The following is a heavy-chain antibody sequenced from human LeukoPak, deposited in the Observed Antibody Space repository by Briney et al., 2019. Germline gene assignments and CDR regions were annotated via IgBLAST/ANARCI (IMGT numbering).Heavy chain of an antibody. V-gene: IGHV1-2*02. Sequence: ASVKVSCKTSGYGFSDYYIHWVRQAPGQGLEWMGWINPHTDGTNYAQKFEGRVSMTGDTSINTAYMELSRLRSDDTAVYYCAIWGKHSSTWSELDYWGRGPLVTVSS. CDR3: AIWGKHSSTWSELDY. CDR1: GYGFSDYY. CDR2: INPHTDGT. D-gene: IGHD6-13*01. J-gene: IGHJ4*02.